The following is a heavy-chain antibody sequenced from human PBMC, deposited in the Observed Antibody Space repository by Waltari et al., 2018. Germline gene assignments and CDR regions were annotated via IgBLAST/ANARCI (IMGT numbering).Heavy chain of an antibody. CDR2: IKQDGSEK. CDR1: GFTFSSYW. Sequence: EVRLVESGGGLVQPGGSLRLSCAASGFTFSSYWMSWVRQAPGKGLEWVANIKQDGSEKYYVDSVKGRFTISRDNAKNSLYLQMNSLRAEDTAVYYCARDAGYSNKYYYYGMDVWGQGTTVTVSS. V-gene: IGHV3-7*01. J-gene: IGHJ6*02. CDR3: ARDAGYSNKYYYYGMDV. D-gene: IGHD6-13*01.